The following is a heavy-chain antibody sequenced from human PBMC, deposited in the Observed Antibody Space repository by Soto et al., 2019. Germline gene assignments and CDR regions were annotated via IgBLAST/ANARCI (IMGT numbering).Heavy chain of an antibody. Sequence: GGSLRLSCAASGFTFSSYGMHWVRQAPGKGLEWVAVISYDGSNKYYADSVKGRFTISRDNSKNTLYLQMNSLRAEDTAVYYCAKKPAHYDSSGYYLDYWGQGTLVTVSS. J-gene: IGHJ4*02. CDR3: AKKPAHYDSSGYYLDY. CDR2: ISYDGSNK. V-gene: IGHV3-30*18. D-gene: IGHD3-22*01. CDR1: GFTFSSYG.